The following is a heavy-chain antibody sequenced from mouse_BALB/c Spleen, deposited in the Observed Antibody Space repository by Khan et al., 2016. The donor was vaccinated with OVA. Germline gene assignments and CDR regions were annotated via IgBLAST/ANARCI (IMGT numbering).Heavy chain of an antibody. CDR2: IWSGGST. V-gene: IGHV2-2*02. J-gene: IGHJ4*01. CDR1: GFSLTSYG. Sequence: QVRLQQSGPGLVQPSQSLSITCTVSGFSLTSYGVHWVRQSPGKGLEWLGVIWSGGSTDYNAAFISRLSISKDKSKSQVFFKMNSLQANDTAIYYCARIFIGTTDYAMDYWGQGTSVTVSS. CDR3: ARIFIGTTDYAMDY. D-gene: IGHD2-14*01.